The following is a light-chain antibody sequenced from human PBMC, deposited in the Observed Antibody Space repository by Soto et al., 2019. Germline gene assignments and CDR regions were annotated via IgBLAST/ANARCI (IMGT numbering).Light chain of an antibody. J-gene: IGLJ1*01. CDR1: SSNIGADYD. Sequence: QSALTQPPSVSRAPGQRVTISCTGSSSNIGADYDVHWYQQLPGTAPKLLIFGNGNRPSGVPDRFSASKSGTSASLAITGLRTEDEADYYCQSFDSNLREVFGTGTKVTVL. CDR3: QSFDSNLREV. CDR2: GNG. V-gene: IGLV1-40*01.